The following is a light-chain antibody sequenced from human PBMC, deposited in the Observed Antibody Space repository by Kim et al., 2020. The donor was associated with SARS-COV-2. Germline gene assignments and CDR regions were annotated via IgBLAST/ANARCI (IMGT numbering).Light chain of an antibody. J-gene: IGLJ3*02. CDR3: QAWDSSTGV. CDR1: KLGDKY. Sequence: SVSPGQTASITCSGDKLGDKYVCWYQQKPGQSPVRVIYEDSRRPSGIPERFLGSNSGNTATLTISGTQAMDEADYYCQAWDSSTGVFGGGTKL. V-gene: IGLV3-1*01. CDR2: EDS.